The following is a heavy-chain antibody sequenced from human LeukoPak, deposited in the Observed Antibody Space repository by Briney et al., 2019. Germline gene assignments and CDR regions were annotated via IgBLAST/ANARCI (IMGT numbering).Heavy chain of an antibody. J-gene: IGHJ4*02. D-gene: IGHD1-26*01. Sequence: GGSLRLSCAASGFTVSSSFMSWVRQAPGKGLEWVSVIYSGGSTYYADSVKGRFTISRDNSKNTLYLQMNSLRAEDTAVYYCVRTSGSYSFDYWGQGTLVTVSS. V-gene: IGHV3-53*01. CDR3: VRTSGSYSFDY. CDR1: GFTVSSSF. CDR2: IYSGGST.